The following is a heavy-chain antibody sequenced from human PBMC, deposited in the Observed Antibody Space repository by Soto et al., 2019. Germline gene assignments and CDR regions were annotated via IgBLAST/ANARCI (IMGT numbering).Heavy chain of an antibody. D-gene: IGHD2-8*01. V-gene: IGHV3-23*01. CDR2: ISGSGGST. CDR1: GFTFSSYA. J-gene: IGHJ4*02. Sequence: GGSLRLSCAASGFTFSSYAMSWVRQAPGKGLEWVSAISGSGGSTYYADSVKGRFTISRDNSKNTLYLQMNSLRAEDTAVYYCAKNLSVLMVYATAFDYWGQGTLVTVSS. CDR3: AKNLSVLMVYATAFDY.